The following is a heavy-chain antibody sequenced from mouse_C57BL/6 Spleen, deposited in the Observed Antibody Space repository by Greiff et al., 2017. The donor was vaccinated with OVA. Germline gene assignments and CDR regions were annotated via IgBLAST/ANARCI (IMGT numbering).Heavy chain of an antibody. Sequence: VQLQQSGAELVKPGASVKISCKASGYAFSSYWMNWVKQRPGKGLEWIGQIYPGDGDTNYNGKFKGKATLTADKSSSTAYMQLSSLTSEDSAVYFCASEIYDGYPYARDYWGQGTSVTVSS. J-gene: IGHJ4*01. CDR2: IYPGDGDT. V-gene: IGHV1-80*01. D-gene: IGHD2-3*01. CDR3: ASEIYDGYPYARDY. CDR1: GYAFSSYW.